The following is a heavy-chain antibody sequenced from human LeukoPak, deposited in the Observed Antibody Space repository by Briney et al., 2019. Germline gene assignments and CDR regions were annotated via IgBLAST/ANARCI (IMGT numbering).Heavy chain of an antibody. V-gene: IGHV3-23*01. CDR3: AKHDGSYYYGMDV. D-gene: IGHD3-22*01. CDR1: GFTFGSYA. J-gene: IGHJ6*02. CDR2: VSGNGGTT. Sequence: PGGSLRLSCAASGFTFGSYAMSWVRQAPGKGLEWVSGVSGNGGTTYYADSVKGRFTISRDNSKNTVYLQMNSLRAEDTAVYYCAKHDGSYYYGMDVWGQGTTVTVSS.